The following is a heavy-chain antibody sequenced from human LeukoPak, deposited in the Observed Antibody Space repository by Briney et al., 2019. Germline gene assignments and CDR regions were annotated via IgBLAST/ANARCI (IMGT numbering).Heavy chain of an antibody. CDR3: ARETTVVPYYFDY. Sequence: PSETLSLTCTVSGGSISSGDYYWSWIRQPPGKGLEWIGYIYYSGSTYYNPSLKNRVTISVDTSKNQFSLKLSSVTAADTAVYYCARETTVVPYYFDYWGQGTLVTVSS. CDR1: GGSISSGDYY. CDR2: IYYSGST. V-gene: IGHV4-30-4*08. J-gene: IGHJ4*02. D-gene: IGHD4-23*01.